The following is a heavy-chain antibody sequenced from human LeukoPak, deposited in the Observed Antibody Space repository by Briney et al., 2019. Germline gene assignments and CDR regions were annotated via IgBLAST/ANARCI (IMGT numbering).Heavy chain of an antibody. CDR3: ARVKWGCSSTSCYYDRYYYYGMDV. CDR2: IYYSGST. Sequence: PSETLSLTCTVSGGSISSGGYYWSWIRQHPGKGLEWIGYIYYSGSTYYNPYLKSRVTISVDTSKNQFSLKLSSVTAADTAVYYCARVKWGCSSTSCYYDRYYYYGMDVWGQGTTVTVSS. J-gene: IGHJ6*02. V-gene: IGHV4-31*03. CDR1: GGSISSGGYY. D-gene: IGHD2-2*01.